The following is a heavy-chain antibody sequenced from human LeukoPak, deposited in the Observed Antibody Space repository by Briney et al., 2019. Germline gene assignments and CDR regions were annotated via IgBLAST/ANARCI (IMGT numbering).Heavy chain of an antibody. CDR1: GFTFSSYG. CDR3: AKDQRFAPLWFGELLYDY. CDR2: ISYDGSNK. J-gene: IGHJ4*02. D-gene: IGHD3-10*01. V-gene: IGHV3-30*18. Sequence: GGSLRLSCAASGFTFSSYGMHWVRQAPGKGLEWVAVISYDGSNKYYADSVKGRFTISRDNSKNTLYLQMNSLRAEDTAVYYCAKDQRFAPLWFGELLYDYWGQGTLVTVSS.